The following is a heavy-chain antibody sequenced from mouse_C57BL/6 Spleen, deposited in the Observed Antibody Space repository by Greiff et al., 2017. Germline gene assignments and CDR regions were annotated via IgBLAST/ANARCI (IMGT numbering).Heavy chain of an antibody. CDR1: GYTFTSYD. CDR3: ARMITTVVATGNVDY. J-gene: IGHJ2*01. D-gene: IGHD1-1*01. Sequence: QVQLQQSGPELVKPGASVKLSCKASGYTFTSYDINWVKQRPGQGLEWIGWIYPRDGSTKYNEKFKGKATLTVDTSSSTAYMELHSLTSEDSAVYFCARMITTVVATGNVDYWGQGTTLTVSS. CDR2: IYPRDGST. V-gene: IGHV1-85*01.